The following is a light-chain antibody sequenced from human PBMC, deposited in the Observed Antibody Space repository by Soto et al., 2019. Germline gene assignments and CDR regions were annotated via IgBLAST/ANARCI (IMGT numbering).Light chain of an antibody. J-gene: IGKJ1*01. CDR1: QNIYSN. CDR3: QQSYTAPYT. V-gene: IGKV1-39*01. CDR2: AAS. Sequence: DIQMTQSPSSLSASLGDRVTITCRASQNIYSNLNWYQQKPGKAPKLLIYAASSLPSGVPSRFSGGGFETDFTLTISSLQPEDFAVFYCQQSYTAPYTFGHGTQVEV.